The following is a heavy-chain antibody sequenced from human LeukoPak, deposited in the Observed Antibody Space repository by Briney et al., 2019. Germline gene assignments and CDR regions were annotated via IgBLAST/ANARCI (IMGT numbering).Heavy chain of an antibody. CDR3: ARDGYFDL. CDR1: GYTFTTYG. Sequence: GASVKVSCKASGYTFTTYGIAWVRQAPGQGLEWMGWISAHNGNTNYAQSLHGRVTMTTDTSTNTAYMELRGLRSDDTAVYYCARDGYFDLWGRGTLVTVSS. V-gene: IGHV1-18*01. CDR2: ISAHNGNT. J-gene: IGHJ2*01.